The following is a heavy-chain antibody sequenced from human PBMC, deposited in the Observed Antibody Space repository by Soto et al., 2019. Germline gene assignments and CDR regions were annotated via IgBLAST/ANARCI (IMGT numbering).Heavy chain of an antibody. V-gene: IGHV3-7*03. Sequence: PGGSLRLSCAASGFTFSSHWMSWVRQAPGKGLEWVANIRQDGGAKNYADSVKGRFTISRDNAKNSLDLQMNSLRVEDTAVYYCARENVGTFFGGRGFVFAIWGHGTMVTVSS. CDR3: ARENVGTFFGGRGFVFAI. J-gene: IGHJ3*02. D-gene: IGHD3-3*01. CDR2: IRQDGGAK. CDR1: GFTFSSHW.